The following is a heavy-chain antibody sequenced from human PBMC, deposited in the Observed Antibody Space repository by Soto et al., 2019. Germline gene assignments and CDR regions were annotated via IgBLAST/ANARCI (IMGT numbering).Heavy chain of an antibody. CDR3: ASLSGYCSSTSCYSRGHYYFDY. CDR1: GYSFTSYW. V-gene: IGHV5-51*01. CDR2: IYPGDSDT. D-gene: IGHD2-2*01. J-gene: IGHJ4*02. Sequence: GESLKISCKGSGYSFTSYWIGWVRQMPGKGLEWMGIIYPGDSDTRYSPSFQGQVTISADKSVSTAYLQWSSLKASDTAMYYCASLSGYCSSTSCYSRGHYYFDYWGQGTLVTVSS.